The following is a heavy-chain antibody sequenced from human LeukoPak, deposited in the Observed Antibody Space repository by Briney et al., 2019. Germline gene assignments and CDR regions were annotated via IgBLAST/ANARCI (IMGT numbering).Heavy chain of an antibody. CDR2: ISSSGSTI. V-gene: IGHV3-11*04. Sequence: GGSLRLSCAASGSTFSDYYMSWIRQAPGKGLEWVSYISSSGSTIYYADSVKGRFTISRDNAKNSLYLQMNSLRAEDAAVYYCARDKGPYGYYYYMDVWGKGTTVTVSS. CDR3: ARDKGPYGYYYYMDV. J-gene: IGHJ6*03. D-gene: IGHD4-17*01. CDR1: GSTFSDYY.